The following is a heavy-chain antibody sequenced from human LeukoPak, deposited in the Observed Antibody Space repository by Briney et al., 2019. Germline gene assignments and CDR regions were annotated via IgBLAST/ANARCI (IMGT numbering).Heavy chain of an antibody. V-gene: IGHV1-2*02. CDR2: INPNSGGT. Sequence: ASVKVSCKASGYTFTGYYMHWVRQAPGQGLEWVGWINPNSGGTNYAQKFQGRVTMTRDTSISTAYMGLSRLRSDDTAVYYCARGSWDIVVVVAATTRAFDIWGQGTMVTVSS. CDR3: ARGSWDIVVVVAATTRAFDI. CDR1: GYTFTGYY. D-gene: IGHD2-15*01. J-gene: IGHJ3*02.